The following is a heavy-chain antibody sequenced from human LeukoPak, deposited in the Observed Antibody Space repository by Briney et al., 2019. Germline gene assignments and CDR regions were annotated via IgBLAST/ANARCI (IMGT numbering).Heavy chain of an antibody. J-gene: IGHJ4*01. CDR1: GYTFNTYD. CDR3: VRGGEIGLDY. Sequence: PGGSLRLSCAASGYTFNTYDMHWVRQTTGQGLEWISSIDSSGGCTYYAGSVKGQFTISRENDKNSLYLHMNSLRVGDTAVYSCVRGGEIGLDYWGHGTLVTVSS. CDR2: IDSSGGCT. V-gene: IGHV3-13*01. D-gene: IGHD3-10*01.